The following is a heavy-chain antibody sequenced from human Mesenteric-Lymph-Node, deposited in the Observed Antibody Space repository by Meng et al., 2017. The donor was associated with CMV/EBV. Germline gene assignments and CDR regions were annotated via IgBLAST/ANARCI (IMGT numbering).Heavy chain of an antibody. V-gene: IGHV1-2*02. CDR1: GYTFTGYY. Sequence: ASVKVSCKASGYTFTGYYMHWVRQAPGQGLEWMGWINPNSGGTNYAQKFQGRVTMARDTSISTAYMELSRLRSDDTAVYYCARDTGLDYYYYGMDVWGQGTTVTVSS. CDR3: ARDTGLDYYYYGMDV. CDR2: INPNSGGT. D-gene: IGHD4-17*01. J-gene: IGHJ6*02.